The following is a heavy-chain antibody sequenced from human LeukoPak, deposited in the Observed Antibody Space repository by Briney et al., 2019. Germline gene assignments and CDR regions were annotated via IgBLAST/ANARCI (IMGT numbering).Heavy chain of an antibody. J-gene: IGHJ4*02. CDR3: ARVGGRREYYYDSSGYSEPGKSNPGNYYFDY. V-gene: IGHV4-31*03. D-gene: IGHD3-22*01. CDR1: GGSISSGGYY. Sequence: SETLSLTCTVSGGSISSGGYYWSWIRQHPGKGLEWIGYIYYSGSTYYNPSLKSRVTISVDTSKNQFSLKLSSVTAADTAVYYCARVGGRREYYYDSSGYSEPGKSNPGNYYFDYWGQGTLVTVSS. CDR2: IYYSGST.